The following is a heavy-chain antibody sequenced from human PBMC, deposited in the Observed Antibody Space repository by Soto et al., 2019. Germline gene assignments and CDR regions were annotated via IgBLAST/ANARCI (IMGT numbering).Heavy chain of an antibody. D-gene: IGHD3-22*01. CDR3: ARDHYYYSSGYYYPSYNWFDP. V-gene: IGHV1-18*04. CDR2: ISAYNGNT. CDR1: GYTFTSYG. J-gene: IGHJ5*02. Sequence: QVQLVQSGAEVKKPGASVKVSCKASGYTFTSYGISWVRQAPGQGLEWMGWISAYNGNTNYAQKRQGRVTMTTDKSTSTAYMELRSLRSDDTAVYYCARDHYYYSSGYYYPSYNWFDPWGQGTLVTVSS.